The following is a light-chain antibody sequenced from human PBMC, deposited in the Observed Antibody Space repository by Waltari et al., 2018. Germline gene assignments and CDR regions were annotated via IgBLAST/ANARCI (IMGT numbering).Light chain of an antibody. CDR2: RNN. J-gene: IGLJ3*02. CDR1: TSNFVSHS. Sequence: HSVLTPPPSASPTPAHPLTISCSPTTSNFVSHSLSSYQHHPGTAPKLRMYRNNQRPSGVPDRVSGSKAGTSASLAISGLRSEDEADYYCAAWDDSLSGHWVFGGGNKLTVL. V-gene: IGLV1-47*01. CDR3: AAWDDSLSGHWV.